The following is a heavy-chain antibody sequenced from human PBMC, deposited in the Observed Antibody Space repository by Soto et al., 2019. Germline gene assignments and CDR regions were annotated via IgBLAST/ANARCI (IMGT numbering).Heavy chain of an antibody. J-gene: IGHJ4*02. CDR2: IIPIFGTA. CDR1: GGTFSSYA. D-gene: IGHD3-9*01. Sequence: SVKVSCKASGGTFSSYAISWVRQAPGQGLEWMGGIIPIFGTANYAQKFQGRVTITADESTSTAYMELNSVTAADSAVYFCPRLEGLATISYYFDFWGQGALVTVSS. V-gene: IGHV1-69*13. CDR3: PRLEGLATISYYFDF.